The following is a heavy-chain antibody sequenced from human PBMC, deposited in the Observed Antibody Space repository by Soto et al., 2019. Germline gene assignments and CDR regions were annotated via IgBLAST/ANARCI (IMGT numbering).Heavy chain of an antibody. V-gene: IGHV3-11*01. CDR3: ARNDAPDY. J-gene: IGHJ4*02. D-gene: IGHD1-1*01. Sequence: PGGSLRLSCAASGFSFSDYYMTWIRQAPGRGLEWISYISKSGSTIHYADSVKGRFTISRDNAMQSLYLQMNRLRAEDTAVYYCARNDAPDYWGQGTLVTVS. CDR2: ISKSGSTI. CDR1: GFSFSDYY.